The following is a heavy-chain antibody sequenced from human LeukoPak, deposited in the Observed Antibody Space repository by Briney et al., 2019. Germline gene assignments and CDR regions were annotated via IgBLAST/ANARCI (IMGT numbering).Heavy chain of an antibody. Sequence: YPSETLPLTCTVSGGSIISGANYWSWIPQRPGRGLEWIGYIYSSGNTYHNPSLRSRVFLSVDTSKRQLSLKLTSVTAADTAVYYCARAPSVDWYKCQLWGQGTLVTVSS. V-gene: IGHV4-31*03. J-gene: IGHJ1*01. CDR1: GGSIISGANY. D-gene: IGHD1-14*01. CDR3: ARAPSVDWYKCQL. CDR2: IYSSGNT.